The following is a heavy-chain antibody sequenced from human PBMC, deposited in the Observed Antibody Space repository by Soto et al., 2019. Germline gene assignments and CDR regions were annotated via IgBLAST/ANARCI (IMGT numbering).Heavy chain of an antibody. V-gene: IGHV4-34*01. J-gene: IGHJ6*02. CDR2: INHSGST. D-gene: IGHD3-22*01. CDR3: ARGVKRPDSSGYYYYYYGMDV. Sequence: PSETLSLTCAVYGGSFSGYYWSGIRQPPGKGLEGIGEINHSGSTNYNPSLKSRVTISVDTSKNQFSLKLSSVTAADTAVYYCARGVKRPDSSGYYYYYYGMDVWGQGTTVTVSS. CDR1: GGSFSGYY.